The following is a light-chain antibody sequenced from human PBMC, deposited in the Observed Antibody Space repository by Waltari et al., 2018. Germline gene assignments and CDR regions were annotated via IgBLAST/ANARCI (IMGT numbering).Light chain of an antibody. CDR2: WAS. V-gene: IGKV4-1*01. Sequence: DIVMTQSPDSLAVSLGERATINCKSNQSVLYTSNNKNYLAWYQQKPGQPPKLLIYWASTRDSGVPDRFSGSGSGTDFTLTISSLQADDVAVYYCQQYSSAPWTFGQGTKVEIK. J-gene: IGKJ1*01. CDR1: QSVLYTSNNKNY. CDR3: QQYSSAPWT.